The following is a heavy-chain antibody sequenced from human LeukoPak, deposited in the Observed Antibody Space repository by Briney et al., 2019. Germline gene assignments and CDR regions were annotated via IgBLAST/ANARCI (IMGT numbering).Heavy chain of an antibody. J-gene: IGHJ4*02. D-gene: IGHD4-17*01. V-gene: IGHV3-21*04. CDR3: AKSKTVTTEFDH. Sequence: GGSLRLSCAASGFTFSTYSMNWVRQAPGKGLEWVSSISSSSSYIYYADSVKGRFTISRDNAKNSLYLQMNSLRAEDMALYYCAKSKTVTTEFDHWGQGALVTVSS. CDR1: GFTFSTYS. CDR2: ISSSSSYI.